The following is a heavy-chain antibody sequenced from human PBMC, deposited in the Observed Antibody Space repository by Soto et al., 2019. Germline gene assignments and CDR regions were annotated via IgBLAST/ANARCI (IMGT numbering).Heavy chain of an antibody. V-gene: IGHV1-8*01. CDR3: ARGRTRDYLFDS. D-gene: IGHD4-17*01. CDR2: MNPNSGNT. J-gene: IGHJ4*02. CDR1: GYTFTSYD. Sequence: ASVKVSCKASGYTFTSYDINWVRQATGQGLEWMGWMNPNSGNTGYAQKFQGRVTMTRNTSISTAYMELSSLRSADTAVYYCARGRTRDYLFDSWGQGTLVTVSS.